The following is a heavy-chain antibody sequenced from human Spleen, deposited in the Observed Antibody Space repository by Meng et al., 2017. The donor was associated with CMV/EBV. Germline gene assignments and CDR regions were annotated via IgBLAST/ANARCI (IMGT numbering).Heavy chain of an antibody. CDR1: GFTFSSND. V-gene: IGHV3-13*01. CDR2: IGTAGDT. Sequence: GESLKISCAASGFTFSSNDMHWVRQTTGKGLEWVSAIGTAGDTYYPGSVKGRFTISRENAKKSLFLQLNNLRAEDTAVYHCARDNSAVPSCSGGDCYYYYQGMDVWGQGTTVTVS. CDR3: ARDNSAVPSCSGGDCYYYYQGMDV. J-gene: IGHJ6*02. D-gene: IGHD2-21*02.